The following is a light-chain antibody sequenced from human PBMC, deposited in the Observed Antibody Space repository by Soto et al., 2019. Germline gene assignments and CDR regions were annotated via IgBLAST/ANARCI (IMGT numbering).Light chain of an antibody. CDR2: EVT. V-gene: IGLV2-14*01. CDR3: SSYTNINTRACV. Sequence: QSALTQPASVSGSPGQSITISCTGTSGDIGSYNRVSWYQQHPGKAPKLIIYEVTDRPSGVSNRFSGSKSGNTASLTISGLQAEDGAEYYCSSYTNINTRACVFGTGTKVTV. CDR1: SGDIGSYNR. J-gene: IGLJ1*01.